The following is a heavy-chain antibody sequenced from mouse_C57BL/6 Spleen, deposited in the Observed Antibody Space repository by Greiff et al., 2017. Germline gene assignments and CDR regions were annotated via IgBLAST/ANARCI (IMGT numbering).Heavy chain of an antibody. J-gene: IGHJ4*01. D-gene: IGHD3-3*01. CDR2: ISNLAYSI. V-gene: IGHV5-15*01. CDR1: GFTFSDYG. Sequence: EVHLVASGGGLVQPGGSLKLSCAASGFTFSDYGMAWVRQAPRKGPAWVAFISNLAYSIYYADTVTGRFTISRENAKNTLYLEMSSLRSEDTAMYYCARRGPYYAMDYWGQGTSVTVSS. CDR3: ARRGPYYAMDY.